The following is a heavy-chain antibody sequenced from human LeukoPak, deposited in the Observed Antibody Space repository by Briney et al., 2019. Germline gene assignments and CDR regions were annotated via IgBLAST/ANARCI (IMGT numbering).Heavy chain of an antibody. CDR3: ARVAYYYDSAGFYLNYYYGMDV. CDR1: GYPFIGNY. J-gene: IGHJ6*02. D-gene: IGHD3-22*01. Sequence: ASVKVSCKASGYPFIGNYIHWVRQAPGQGLEWMGWMNPKSGRTGYAQKFQGRVTMTRDTSINTAYMELSSLRSEDTAVYYCARVAYYYDSAGFYLNYYYGMDVWGQGTTVTASS. CDR2: MNPKSGRT. V-gene: IGHV1-8*01.